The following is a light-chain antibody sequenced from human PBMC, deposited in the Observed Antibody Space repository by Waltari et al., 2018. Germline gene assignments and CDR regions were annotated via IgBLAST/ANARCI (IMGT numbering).Light chain of an antibody. V-gene: IGKV1-5*03. CDR1: QSVGDL. J-gene: IGKJ2*01. Sequence: DIQMTQSPSTLSASVGDRVTITCRASQSVGDLLAWYQQKPGKAPKVLIYRATGLESGVPSRFSGSGSGTEFTLSINSLQPDDFAIYYCQHYESYPVTFGQGTKLEI. CDR3: QHYESYPVT. CDR2: RAT.